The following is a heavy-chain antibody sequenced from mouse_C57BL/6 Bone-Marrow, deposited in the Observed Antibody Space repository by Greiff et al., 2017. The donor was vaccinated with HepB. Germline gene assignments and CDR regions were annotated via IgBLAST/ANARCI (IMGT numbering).Heavy chain of an antibody. Sequence: EVMLVESGGGLVKPGGSLKLSCAASGFTFSSYAMSWVRQTPEKRLEWVATISDGGSYTYYPDNVKGRFTISRDNAKNNLYLQMSHLKSEDTAMYYCARDKTTGGYFDVWGTGTTVTVSS. CDR3: ARDKTTGGYFDV. CDR1: GFTFSSYA. CDR2: ISDGGSYT. V-gene: IGHV5-4*01. D-gene: IGHD1-1*01. J-gene: IGHJ1*03.